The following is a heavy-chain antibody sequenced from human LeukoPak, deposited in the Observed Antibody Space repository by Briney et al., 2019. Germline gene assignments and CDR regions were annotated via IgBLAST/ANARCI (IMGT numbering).Heavy chain of an antibody. D-gene: IGHD3-10*01. J-gene: IGHJ4*02. Sequence: ASVKVSRKASGGTFSSYAISWVRQAPGQGLEWMRRIIPIFGIANYAQKFQGRVTITADKSTSTAYMELSSLRSEDTAVYYCASRFVSDQWGYFDYWGQGTLVTVSS. CDR2: IIPIFGIA. V-gene: IGHV1-69*04. CDR1: GGTFSSYA. CDR3: ASRFVSDQWGYFDY.